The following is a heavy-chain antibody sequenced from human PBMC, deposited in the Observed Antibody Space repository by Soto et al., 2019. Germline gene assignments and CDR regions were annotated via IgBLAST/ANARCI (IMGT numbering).Heavy chain of an antibody. J-gene: IGHJ4*02. CDR1: GFTFNTYS. Sequence: GGSLRLSCAASGFTFNTYSMIWVRQAPGKGLEWVSYISNSGSTTYYADSVKGRFTISRDDAKNSLYLQMSSLRAEDTAVYYCARYRYGSEFDYWGQGTRVTVS. CDR3: ARYRYGSEFDY. D-gene: IGHD3-10*01. CDR2: ISNSGSTT. V-gene: IGHV3-48*01.